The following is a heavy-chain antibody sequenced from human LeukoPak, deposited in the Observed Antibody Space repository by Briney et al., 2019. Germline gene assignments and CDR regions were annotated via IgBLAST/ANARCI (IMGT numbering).Heavy chain of an antibody. V-gene: IGHV5-51*01. CDR2: VYPGDSDT. CDR3: ARQTYYYDSSGYSDDAFDI. D-gene: IGHD3-22*01. CDR1: GYSFTSYW. Sequence: GESLKISCKGSGYSFTSYWIGGVRQMPGKGLEWMGIVYPGDSDTRYSPSFQGQVTISADKSISTAYLQWSSLKASDTAMYYCARQTYYYDSSGYSDDAFDIWGQGTMVTVSS. J-gene: IGHJ3*02.